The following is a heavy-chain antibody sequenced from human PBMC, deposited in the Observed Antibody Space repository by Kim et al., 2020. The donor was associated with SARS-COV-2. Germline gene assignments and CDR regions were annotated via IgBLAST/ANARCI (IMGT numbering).Heavy chain of an antibody. CDR1: GFTFSSYD. J-gene: IGHJ6*02. V-gene: IGHV3-13*04. CDR2: IGTAGDT. Sequence: GGSLRLSCAASGFTFSSYDMHWVRQATGKGLEWVSAIGTAGDTYYPGSVKGRFTISRENAKNSLYLQMNSLRAGDTAVYYCARGLGVGGMDVWGQGTTVTVSS. D-gene: IGHD3-16*01. CDR3: ARGLGVGGMDV.